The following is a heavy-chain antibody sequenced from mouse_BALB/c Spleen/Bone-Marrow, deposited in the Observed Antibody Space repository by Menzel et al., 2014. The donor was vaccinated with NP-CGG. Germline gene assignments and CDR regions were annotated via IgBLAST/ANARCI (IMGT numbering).Heavy chain of an antibody. D-gene: IGHD2-2*01. CDR2: IWGGGST. CDR3: GKNGYFLVY. J-gene: IGHJ4*01. CDR1: GFSLTDYG. Sequence: VKLVESGPGLVAPSQSLSITCTVSGFSLTDYGVSWIRQPPGKGLEWLGVIWGGGSTYYNSALKSRLSISKDNSKSXVFLKMNHPQTDYPAIFFCGKNGYFLVYWGQGTPVTGSP. V-gene: IGHV2-6-5*01.